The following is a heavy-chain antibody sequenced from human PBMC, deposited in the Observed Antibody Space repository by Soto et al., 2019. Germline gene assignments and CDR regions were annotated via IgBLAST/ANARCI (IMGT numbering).Heavy chain of an antibody. D-gene: IGHD5-18*01. CDR3: AKDQDTAMDKIIYGMDV. J-gene: IGHJ6*02. V-gene: IGHV3-30*18. Sequence: PVGSLRLSCAASGFTFSSYGMHWVRQAPGKGLEWVAVISYDGSNKYYADSVKGRFTISRDNSKNTLYLQMNSLRAEDTAVYYCAKDQDTAMDKIIYGMDVWGQGTTVTVSS. CDR1: GFTFSSYG. CDR2: ISYDGSNK.